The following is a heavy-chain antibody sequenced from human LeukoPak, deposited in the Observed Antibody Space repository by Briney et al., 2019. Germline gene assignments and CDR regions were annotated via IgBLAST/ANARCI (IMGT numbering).Heavy chain of an antibody. J-gene: IGHJ4*02. CDR3: ARVRAYCGGDCWGFDY. D-gene: IGHD2-21*02. V-gene: IGHV4-39*07. Sequence: SETLSLTCTVSGGSISSSSYYWGWIRQPPGKGLEWFGSIYYSGSTYYNPSLKSRVTISVDTSKNQFSLKLSSVTAADTAVYYCARVRAYCGGDCWGFDYWGQGTLVTVSS. CDR1: GGSISSSSYY. CDR2: IYYSGST.